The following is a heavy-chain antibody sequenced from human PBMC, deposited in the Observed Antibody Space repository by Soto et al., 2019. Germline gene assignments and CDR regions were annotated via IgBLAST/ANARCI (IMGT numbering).Heavy chain of an antibody. D-gene: IGHD6-13*01. Sequence: PSETLPLTCTVSGASVSSGGSYWSWIRQPPGKGLEWIGYFYYRGDTNYNPSLRSRVTISADTSKNQFSLKLSSVTAADTAVYYCARVMGSSWWYYLDYWGQGTLVTVSS. V-gene: IGHV4-61*08. CDR3: ARVMGSSWWYYLDY. CDR2: FYYRGDT. CDR1: GASVSSGGSY. J-gene: IGHJ4*02.